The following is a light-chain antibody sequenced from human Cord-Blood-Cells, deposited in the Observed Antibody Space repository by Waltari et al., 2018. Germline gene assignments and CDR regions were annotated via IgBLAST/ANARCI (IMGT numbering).Light chain of an antibody. CDR1: QSISSS. CDR2: AAS. CDR3: QQSYSTPYT. Sequence: EIPLSQFPSFLSAPLRDTATITCPASQSISSSLNWYQQKPGKAPKLLIYAASSLQSGVPSRFSGSGSGTDFTLTISSLQPEDFATYYCQQSYSTPYTFGQWTKLEIK. V-gene: IGKV1-39*01. J-gene: IGKJ2*01.